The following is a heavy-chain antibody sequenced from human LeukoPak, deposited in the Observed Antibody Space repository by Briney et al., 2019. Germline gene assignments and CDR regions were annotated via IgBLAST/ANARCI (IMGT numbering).Heavy chain of an antibody. Sequence: ASVKVSCKASGYTFTGYYVHWVRQAPGQGLEWMGWINPNSGGTNYAQKFQGRVTMTRDTSISTAHMELSRLRSDDTAVYYCARDLRPTMIVVVGREKNAFDIWGQGTMVTVSS. CDR2: INPNSGGT. CDR1: GYTFTGYY. V-gene: IGHV1-2*02. J-gene: IGHJ3*02. D-gene: IGHD3-22*01. CDR3: ARDLRPTMIVVVGREKNAFDI.